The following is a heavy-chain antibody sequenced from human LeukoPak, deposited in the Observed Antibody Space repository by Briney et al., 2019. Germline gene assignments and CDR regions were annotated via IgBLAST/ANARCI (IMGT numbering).Heavy chain of an antibody. J-gene: IGHJ6*02. V-gene: IGHV3-53*05. CDR3: ARDLGYNWNYYNYYYGMDV. CDR2: IYSGGST. D-gene: IGHD1-7*01. CDR1: GFTVSSNY. Sequence: GGSLRLSCAASGFTVSSNYMSWVRQAPGKGLEWVSVIYSGGSTYYADSVKGRFTISRDNSKNTLYLQMNSLRSEDTAVYYCARDLGYNWNYYNYYYGMDVWGQGTTVTVSS.